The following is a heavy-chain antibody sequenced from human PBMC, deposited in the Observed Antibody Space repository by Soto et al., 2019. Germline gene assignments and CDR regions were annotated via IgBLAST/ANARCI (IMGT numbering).Heavy chain of an antibody. V-gene: IGHV3-74*01. Sequence: EVQLVESGGGLVQPRESLRLSCAASGFTFSSYWMHWIRQAPGKELVWVSRVSSDGSSTVYANSVKGRLTISRDNANNTLYLQMNSLSDADTAVYYCARGLPNFSSFDSWGQGTLVTVSS. CDR1: GFTFSSYW. CDR3: ARGLPNFSSFDS. D-gene: IGHD6-6*01. CDR2: VSSDGSST. J-gene: IGHJ4*02.